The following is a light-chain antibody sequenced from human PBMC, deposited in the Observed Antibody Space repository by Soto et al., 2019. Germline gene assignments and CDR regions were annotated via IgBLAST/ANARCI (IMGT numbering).Light chain of an antibody. J-gene: IGKJ1*01. CDR1: QSVSSSY. CDR3: QHYGSSPWT. Sequence: EIVSTQSPGTLSLSPGERATLSCRASQSVSSSYLAWYQQKPGQAPRLLIYGASSRATGIPDTFSGSGSGTDFTLTISRLEPEDFAVYYCQHYGSSPWTFGQGTKVEIK. V-gene: IGKV3-20*01. CDR2: GAS.